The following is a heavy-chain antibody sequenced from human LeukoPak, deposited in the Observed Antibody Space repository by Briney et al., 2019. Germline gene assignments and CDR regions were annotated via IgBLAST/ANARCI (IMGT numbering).Heavy chain of an antibody. CDR3: ARKRGIFKNPYYFDY. CDR2: IYYSGST. CDR1: GGSFSGYY. J-gene: IGHJ4*02. Sequence: SETLSLTCAVYGGSFSGYYWSWIRQPPGKGLEWIGYIYYSGSTNYNPSLKSRVTISVDTSKNQFSLKLSSVTAADTAVYYCARKRGIFKNPYYFDYWGQGTLVTVSS. D-gene: IGHD2-15*01. V-gene: IGHV4-59*01.